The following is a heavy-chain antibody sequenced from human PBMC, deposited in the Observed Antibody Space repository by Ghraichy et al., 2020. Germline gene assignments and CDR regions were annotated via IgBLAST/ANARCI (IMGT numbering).Heavy chain of an antibody. J-gene: IGHJ4*02. D-gene: IGHD3-10*01. CDR2: ISSSSSTI. Sequence: GGSLRLSCAASGFTFSSYSMNWVRQAPGKGLEWVSYISSSSSTIYYADSVKGRFTISRDNAKNSLYLQMNSLRDEDTAVYYCARGREGMVRGVIITFGYWGQGTLVTVSS. CDR3: ARGREGMVRGVIITFGY. V-gene: IGHV3-48*02. CDR1: GFTFSSYS.